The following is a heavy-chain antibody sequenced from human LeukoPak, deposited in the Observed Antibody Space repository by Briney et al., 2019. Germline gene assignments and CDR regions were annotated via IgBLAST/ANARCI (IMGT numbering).Heavy chain of an antibody. Sequence: SETLSLTCTVSGGSISTYYWNWIRQPPGKGLEWIGYIYHSGSTNYNPSLQSRVTISVDTSKNQFSLNLNSVTAADTAVYYCARGGAARLHFQNWGQGTPVTVSS. V-gene: IGHV4-59*01. D-gene: IGHD6-6*01. CDR2: IYHSGST. CDR3: ARGGAARLHFQN. CDR1: GGSISTYY. J-gene: IGHJ1*01.